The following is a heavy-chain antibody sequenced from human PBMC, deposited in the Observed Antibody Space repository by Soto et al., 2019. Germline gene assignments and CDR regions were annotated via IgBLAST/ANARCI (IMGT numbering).Heavy chain of an antibody. CDR3: ARDRLWFGELGDRPDY. J-gene: IGHJ4*02. CDR2: ISSSSSTI. CDR1: GFTFSSYS. Sequence: EVQLVESGGGLVQPGGSLRLSCAASGFTFSSYSMNWVRQAPGKGLEWVSYISSSSSTIYYADSVKGRFTISRDNAKNSLYRQMNSLRDEDTAVYYCARDRLWFGELGDRPDYWGQGTLVTVSS. D-gene: IGHD3-10*01. V-gene: IGHV3-48*02.